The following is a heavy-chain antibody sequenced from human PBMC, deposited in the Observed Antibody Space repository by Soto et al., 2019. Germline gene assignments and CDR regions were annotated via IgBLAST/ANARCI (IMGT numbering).Heavy chain of an antibody. V-gene: IGHV4-31*03. Sequence: SETLSLTCTVSGGSISSGGYYWSWIRQHPGKGLEWIGYIYYSGSTYYNPSLKSRVTISVDTSKNQFSLKLSSVTAADTAVYYCARNAGVGANNFDYWGQGNLVTVSS. CDR3: ARNAGVGANNFDY. CDR1: GGSISSGGYY. J-gene: IGHJ4*02. CDR2: IYYSGST. D-gene: IGHD1-26*01.